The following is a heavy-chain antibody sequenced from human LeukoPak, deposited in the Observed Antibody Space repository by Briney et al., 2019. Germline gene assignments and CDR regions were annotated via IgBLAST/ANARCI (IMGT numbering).Heavy chain of an antibody. CDR1: GGSFSGYY. V-gene: IGHV4-34*01. CDR2: INHSGST. CDR3: ARHNGDYDAFDI. Sequence: SSETLSLTCAVYGGSFSGYYWSWIRQPPGKGLEWIGEINHSGSTYYNPSLKSRVTISVDTSKNQFSLKLSSVTAADTAVYYCARHNGDYDAFDIWGQGTMVTVSS. J-gene: IGHJ3*02. D-gene: IGHD4-17*01.